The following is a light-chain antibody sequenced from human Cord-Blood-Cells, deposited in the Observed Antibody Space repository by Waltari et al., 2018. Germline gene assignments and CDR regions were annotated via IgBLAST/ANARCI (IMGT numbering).Light chain of an antibody. Sequence: NCKSSQSVLYSSNNKNYLAWYQQKPGQPPKLLIYWASTRESGVSDRFSGSGSGTDFTLTISSLQAEDVAVYYCQQYYSTPYTFGQGTKVEIK. J-gene: IGKJ2*01. CDR3: QQYYSTPYT. CDR2: WAS. V-gene: IGKV4-1*01. CDR1: QSVLYSSNNKNY.